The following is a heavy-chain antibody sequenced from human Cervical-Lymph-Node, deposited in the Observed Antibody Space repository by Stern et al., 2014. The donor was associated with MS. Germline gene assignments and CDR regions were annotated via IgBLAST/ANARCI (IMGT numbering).Heavy chain of an antibody. J-gene: IGHJ4*02. V-gene: IGHV3-30*04. CDR1: GFTFASYA. CDR2: ISHDGSQK. CDR3: ARVGGTGTLDYIYY. Sequence: VQLVESGGDVVQPGRSLRLSCAASGFTFASYAINWVHQAPGKGLEWVTIISHDGSQKYYAASVQGRFTISRDDSKNTVFLQMNSLRAEDTAVYYCARVGGTGTLDYIYYWGQGTLVTVSS. D-gene: IGHD1/OR15-1a*01.